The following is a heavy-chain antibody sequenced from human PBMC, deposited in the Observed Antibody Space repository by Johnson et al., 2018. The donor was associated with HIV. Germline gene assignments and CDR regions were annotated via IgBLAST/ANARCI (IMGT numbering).Heavy chain of an antibody. V-gene: IGHV3-33*08. J-gene: IGHJ3*02. Sequence: VQLVESGGGVVQPGRSLRLSCAASGFTFSNYGMHWVSQAPGKGLEWVAFIRYDGSHTYYADSVKGRFTISRDNSKNTLSLQMSSLRAEDTAVYYCARDGHSSTPRCAFDIWGQGTMVTVSS. CDR2: IRYDGSHT. D-gene: IGHD6-13*01. CDR1: GFTFSNYG. CDR3: ARDGHSSTPRCAFDI.